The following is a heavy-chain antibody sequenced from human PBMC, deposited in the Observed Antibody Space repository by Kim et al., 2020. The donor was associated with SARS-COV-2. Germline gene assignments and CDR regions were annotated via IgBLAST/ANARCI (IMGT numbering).Heavy chain of an antibody. V-gene: IGHV3-21*01. J-gene: IGHJ4*02. D-gene: IGHD6-6*01. CDR2: K. CDR3: AREYSRSRFDY. Sequence: KYYADSVKGRFPISRDNAKNSLYLQMNSLRAEDTAVYYCAREYSRSRFDYWGQGTLVTVSS.